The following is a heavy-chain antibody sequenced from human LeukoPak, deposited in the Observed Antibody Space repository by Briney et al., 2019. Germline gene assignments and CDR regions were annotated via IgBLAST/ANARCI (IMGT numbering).Heavy chain of an antibody. J-gene: IGHJ4*02. Sequence: EASVKVSCKASGYTFTSYDINWVRQATGQGLEWMGWMNPNSDNTGYAQKFQGRVTMTRNTSISTAYMELGSLRSEDTAVYYCARGGGDYDFWSGYYYFDYWGQGTLVTVSS. V-gene: IGHV1-8*01. CDR1: GYTFTSYD. CDR2: MNPNSDNT. D-gene: IGHD3-3*01. CDR3: ARGGGDYDFWSGYYYFDY.